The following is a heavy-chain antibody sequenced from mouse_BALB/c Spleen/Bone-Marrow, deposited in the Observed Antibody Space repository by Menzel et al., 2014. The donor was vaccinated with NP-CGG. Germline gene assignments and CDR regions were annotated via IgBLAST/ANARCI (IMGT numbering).Heavy chain of an antibody. Sequence: VKLVESGAELVRPGSSVKISCKASGYPFSSYWMSWAKQRPGQGLEWIGQIYPGDGETNYNGKFKGNATLTADKSSSTAYMQLISLTSEGPAVYFCARKYGDYWGQGTTLTVSS. V-gene: IGHV1-80*01. CDR3: ARKYGDY. D-gene: IGHD2-10*02. CDR1: GYPFSSYW. J-gene: IGHJ2*01. CDR2: IYPGDGET.